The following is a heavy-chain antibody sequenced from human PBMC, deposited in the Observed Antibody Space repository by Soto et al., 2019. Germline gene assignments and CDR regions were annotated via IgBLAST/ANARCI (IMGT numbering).Heavy chain of an antibody. J-gene: IGHJ4*02. CDR3: AREYSSSWYYDKNYFDY. CDR2: ISSSSSYI. CDR1: GFTFSSYS. D-gene: IGHD6-13*01. Sequence: GGSLRLSCAASGFTFSSYSMNWVRQAPGKGLEWVSSISSSSSYIYYADSVKGRFTISRDNAKNSLYLQMNSLRAEDTAVYYCAREYSSSWYYDKNYFDYWGQGTLVTVSS. V-gene: IGHV3-21*01.